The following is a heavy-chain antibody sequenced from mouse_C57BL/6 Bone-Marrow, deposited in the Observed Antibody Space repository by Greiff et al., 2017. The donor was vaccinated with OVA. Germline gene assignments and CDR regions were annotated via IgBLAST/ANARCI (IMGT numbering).Heavy chain of an antibody. CDR3: ARYKGWFDY. J-gene: IGHJ2*01. CDR1: GFTFTDYY. CDR2: IRNKANGYTT. Sequence: DVKLVESGGGLVQPGGSLSLSCAASGFTFTDYYMSWVRQPPGKGLEWLGFIRNKANGYTTEYRASVKGRLTISRDNSQSILYLQMYALRAEDSATYYYARYKGWFDYWGQGTTLTVSS. D-gene: IGHD2-3*01. V-gene: IGHV7-3*01.